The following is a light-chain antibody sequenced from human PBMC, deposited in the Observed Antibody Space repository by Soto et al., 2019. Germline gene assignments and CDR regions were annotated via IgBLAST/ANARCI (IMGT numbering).Light chain of an antibody. CDR2: DVS. Sequence: DIVLTQSPGTRSLSPGERATLSCRSSQSVSSNYLAWYQQKPDQAPRLVIYDVSGRATGIPDRFSGSGSGTDFTLTISRLEPEDFAVYYCQQYGSSPTFGQGTKVEIK. V-gene: IGKV3-20*01. J-gene: IGKJ1*01. CDR3: QQYGSSPT. CDR1: QSVSSNY.